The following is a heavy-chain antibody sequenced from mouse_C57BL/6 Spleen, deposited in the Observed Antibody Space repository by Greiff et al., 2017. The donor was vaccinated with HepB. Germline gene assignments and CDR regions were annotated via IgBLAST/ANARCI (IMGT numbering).Heavy chain of an antibody. CDR3: ARGNPIYYDYDGGDY. Sequence: VQLQQSGAELAKPGASVKLSCKASGYTFTSYWMNWVKQRPGQGLEWIGYINPSSGYTKYNQKFKDKATLTADKSSSTAYMQLSSLTYEDSAVYYCARGNPIYYDYDGGDYWGQGTTLTVSS. CDR1: GYTFTSYW. D-gene: IGHD2-4*01. CDR2: INPSSGYT. J-gene: IGHJ2*01. V-gene: IGHV1-7*01.